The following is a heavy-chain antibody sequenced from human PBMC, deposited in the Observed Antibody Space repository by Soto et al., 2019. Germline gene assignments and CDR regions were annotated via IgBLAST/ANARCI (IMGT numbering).Heavy chain of an antibody. J-gene: IGHJ6*02. Sequence: QVQLVQSGAEVKKPGSSVKVSCKASGGTFSSYAISWVRQAPGQGLEWMGGIIPIFGTANYAQKFQGRVTITADESTSTAYMELSSLRSEVTAVYYCARPSCSSTSCYIPTNYGMDVWGQGTTVTVSS. V-gene: IGHV1-69*01. CDR3: ARPSCSSTSCYIPTNYGMDV. D-gene: IGHD2-2*02. CDR1: GGTFSSYA. CDR2: IIPIFGTA.